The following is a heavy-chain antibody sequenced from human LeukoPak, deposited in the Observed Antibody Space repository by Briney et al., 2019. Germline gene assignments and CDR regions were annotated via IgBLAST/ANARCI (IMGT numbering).Heavy chain of an antibody. CDR1: RGSISSSSYY. CDR3: ASLSGYSSY. D-gene: IGHD5-18*01. V-gene: IGHV4-39*01. CDR2: IYYSGST. Sequence: SETLSLTCTVSRGSISSSSYYWGWIRQPPGKGLEWIGSIYYSGSTYYNPSLKSRVTTSVDTSKNQFSLKLSSVTAADTAVYYCASLSGYSSYWGQGTLVTVSS. J-gene: IGHJ4*02.